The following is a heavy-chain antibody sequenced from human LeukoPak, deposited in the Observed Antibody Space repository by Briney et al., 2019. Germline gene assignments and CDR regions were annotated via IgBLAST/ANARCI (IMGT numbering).Heavy chain of an antibody. V-gene: IGHV1-69*05. J-gene: IGHJ6*03. D-gene: IGHD5-18*01. CDR2: IIPIFGTA. Sequence: SVKVSCKASGGPFSSYAISWVRQAPGQGLEWMGGIIPIFGTANYAQKFQGRVTITTAESTSTAYMELSSLRSEDTAVYYCATSDRVDAAMAPSVNYYMDVWGKGTTVTVSS. CDR3: ATSDRVDAAMAPSVNYYMDV. CDR1: GGPFSSYA.